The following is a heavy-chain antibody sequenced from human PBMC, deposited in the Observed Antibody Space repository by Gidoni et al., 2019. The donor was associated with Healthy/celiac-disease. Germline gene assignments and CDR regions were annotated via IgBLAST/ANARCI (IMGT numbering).Heavy chain of an antibody. CDR3: THMETPLVVPAAEYYYYGMDV. V-gene: IGHV3-15*01. D-gene: IGHD2-2*01. CDR1: GFTFSNAW. Sequence: EVQLVESGGGLVKPGGSLRLSCAASGFTFSNAWMSWARQAPGKGLEWVGRIKSKTDGGTTDYAAPVKGRFTISRDDSKNTLYLQMNSLKTEDTAVYYCTHMETPLVVPAAEYYYYGMDVWGQGTTVTVSS. J-gene: IGHJ6*02. CDR2: IKSKTDGGTT.